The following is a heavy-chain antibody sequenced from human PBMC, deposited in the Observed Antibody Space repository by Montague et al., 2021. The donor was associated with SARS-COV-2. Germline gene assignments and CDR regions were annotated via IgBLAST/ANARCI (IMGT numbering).Heavy chain of an antibody. CDR1: GFTFRSCW. D-gene: IGHD3-22*01. V-gene: IGHV3-74*01. CDR2: INSDGSST. Sequence: SLRLSCAASGFTFRSCWMHWVRQAPGKGLVWVSRINSDGSSTTYADSVKGRFAISRDNAKNTLYLQMNSLRAEDTAVYYCARAPRRHYYDGTGFDAFDIWGQGTMVTVSS. J-gene: IGHJ3*02. CDR3: ARAPRRHYYDGTGFDAFDI.